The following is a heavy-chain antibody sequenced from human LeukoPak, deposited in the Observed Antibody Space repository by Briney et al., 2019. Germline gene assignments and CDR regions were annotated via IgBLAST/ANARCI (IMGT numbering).Heavy chain of an antibody. CDR2: VLSDGSRI. D-gene: IGHD6-19*01. Sequence: GGSLRLSCAASGFTFTNYWVHWVRQAPGKGLVWVSRVLSDGSRISYADSVKGRFTISRDNAKNTLYLQMDSLRAEDTAVYYCARVAVGGTRAFDIWGQGTTVTVSS. CDR3: ARVAVGGTRAFDI. J-gene: IGHJ3*02. CDR1: GFTFTNYW. V-gene: IGHV3-74*01.